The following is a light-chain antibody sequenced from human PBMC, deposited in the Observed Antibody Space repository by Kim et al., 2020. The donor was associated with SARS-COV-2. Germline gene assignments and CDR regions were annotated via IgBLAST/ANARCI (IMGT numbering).Light chain of an antibody. CDR3: QAWDSSTSSWV. CDR2: QDS. V-gene: IGLV3-1*01. CDR1: KLGDKY. J-gene: IGLJ3*02. Sequence: SPGQTASITCSGDKLGDKYACWYQQKPGQSPVLVIYQDSKRPSGIPERFSGSNSGNTATLTISGTQAMDEADYYCQAWDSSTSSWVFGGGTQLTVL.